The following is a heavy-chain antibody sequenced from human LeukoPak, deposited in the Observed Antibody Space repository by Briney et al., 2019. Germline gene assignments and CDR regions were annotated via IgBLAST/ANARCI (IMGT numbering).Heavy chain of an antibody. CDR2: RYYSGST. Sequence: PSETLSLTCSVSGASISSYYWTWLRQPPGKGLESIGYRYYSGSTTYNPSLKSRVTISVDTSKSQFSLKFISVTAEDTAIYYCARVRGDFETDWGQGTLVTVSS. V-gene: IGHV4-59*01. J-gene: IGHJ1*01. CDR1: GASISSYY. CDR3: ARVRGDFETD. D-gene: IGHD3-16*01.